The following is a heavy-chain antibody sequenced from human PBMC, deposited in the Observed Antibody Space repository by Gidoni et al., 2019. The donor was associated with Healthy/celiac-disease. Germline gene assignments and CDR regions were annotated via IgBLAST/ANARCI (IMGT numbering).Heavy chain of an antibody. V-gene: IGHV4-34*01. CDR1: GGSFSGYY. CDR3: ARARGDFWSGYSRRAFDI. CDR2: IKHSGST. Sequence: QVQLQQWGAGLLKPSETLSLTCAVYGGSFSGYYWSWIRQPPGKGLEWIGEIKHSGSTNYNPSRKSRVTISVDTSKNQCSLKLSSVTAADTAVYYCARARGDFWSGYSRRAFDIWGQGTMVTVSS. D-gene: IGHD3-3*01. J-gene: IGHJ3*02.